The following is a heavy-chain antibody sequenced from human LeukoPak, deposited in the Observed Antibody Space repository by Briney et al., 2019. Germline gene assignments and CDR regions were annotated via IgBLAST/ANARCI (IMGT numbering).Heavy chain of an antibody. CDR2: ISSSSSYI. CDR3: ARTGSAWYIWYFDL. Sequence: GGSLRLSCAASGFTFSSYSMNWVRQAPGKGLEWVSSISSSSSYIYYADSVKGRFTISRDNAKNSLYLQMNSLRAEDTAVYYCARTGSAWYIWYFDLWGRGTLVTVSS. D-gene: IGHD6-19*01. J-gene: IGHJ2*01. V-gene: IGHV3-21*01. CDR1: GFTFSSYS.